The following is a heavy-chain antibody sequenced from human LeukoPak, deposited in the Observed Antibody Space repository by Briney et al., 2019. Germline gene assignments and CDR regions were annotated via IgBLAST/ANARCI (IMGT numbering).Heavy chain of an antibody. CDR3: ARDLITMIVD. V-gene: IGHV4-4*07. J-gene: IGHJ4*02. D-gene: IGHD3-22*01. CDR1: GDSISTYY. CDR2: IHTSEST. Sequence: PSETLSLTCTVPGDSISTYYWSWIRQPAGKGLEWIGRIHTSESTNYNPSLESRVTMSVDTSKNQLSLKLTSVTAADTAVYYCARDLITMIVDWGQGTLVTVSS.